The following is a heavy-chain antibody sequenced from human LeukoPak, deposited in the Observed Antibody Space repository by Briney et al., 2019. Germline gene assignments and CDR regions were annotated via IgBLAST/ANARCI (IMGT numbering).Heavy chain of an antibody. J-gene: IGHJ6*03. CDR3: ARSEMGYYNYYMDV. Sequence: GGSLTLSCAASGFTFSSYSMNWVRQAPGKGLEWVSFISSSSSYIYYADSVKGRFTISRDNAKNSLYLQMNSLRAEDTAVYYCARSEMGYYNYYMDVWGKGTTVTISS. CDR2: ISSSSSYI. V-gene: IGHV3-21*01. CDR1: GFTFSSYS. D-gene: IGHD5-24*01.